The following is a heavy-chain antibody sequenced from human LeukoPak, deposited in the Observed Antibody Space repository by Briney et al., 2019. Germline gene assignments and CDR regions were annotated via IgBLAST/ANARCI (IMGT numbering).Heavy chain of an antibody. Sequence: TSSETLSLTCTVSNASVSSHFWAWVRQPPGKGLEWIGYVHHSGSTNYIPVLRSRVTMSLDTSKNHFSLTLTSVTAADTAIFYCVRLRPLLDQLLYFAFDSWGQGTLVSVSS. CDR3: VRLRPLLDQLLYFAFDS. V-gene: IGHV4-59*02. D-gene: IGHD2-2*02. CDR1: NASVSSHF. CDR2: VHHSGST. J-gene: IGHJ4*02.